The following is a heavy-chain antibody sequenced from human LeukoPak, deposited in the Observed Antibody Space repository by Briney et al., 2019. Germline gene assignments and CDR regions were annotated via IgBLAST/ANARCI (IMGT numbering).Heavy chain of an antibody. CDR2: IYTSGST. CDR3: ARDLLVGATNGLDY. D-gene: IGHD1-26*01. J-gene: IGHJ4*02. Sequence: SETLSLTCTVPGGSISSYYWSWIRQPAGKGLEWIGRIYTSGSTNYNPSLKSRVTMSVDTSKNQFSLKLSSVTAADTAVYYCARDLLVGATNGLDYWGQGTLVTVSS. V-gene: IGHV4-4*07. CDR1: GGSISSYY.